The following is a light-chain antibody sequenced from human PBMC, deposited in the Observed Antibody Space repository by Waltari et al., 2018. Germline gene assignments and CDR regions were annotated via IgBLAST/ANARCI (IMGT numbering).Light chain of an antibody. J-gene: IGKJ2*01. Sequence: DIQMTQSPSSLSASVGDRVTITCRERQSISSSLNWFQQKPGKAPKLLISTASSLQSGVPSRFSGSGSGTDFTLTISSLQPEDFATYYCQQYYSTLYTFGQGTKLDIK. V-gene: IGKV1-39*01. CDR1: QSISSS. CDR2: TAS. CDR3: QQYYSTLYT.